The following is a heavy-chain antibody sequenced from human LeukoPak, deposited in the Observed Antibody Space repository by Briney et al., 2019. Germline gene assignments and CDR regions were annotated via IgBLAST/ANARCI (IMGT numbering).Heavy chain of an antibody. CDR1: GFTFSGSA. CDR2: IRSKANSYAT. D-gene: IGHD2-2*02. Sequence: GGSLRLSCAASGFTFSGSAMHWVRQASGKGLEWVGRIRSKANSYATAYAASVKGRFTISRDDSKNTAYLQMNSLKTEDTAVYYCTLVVPAAIGFDPWGQETLVTVSS. CDR3: TLVVPAAIGFDP. V-gene: IGHV3-73*01. J-gene: IGHJ5*02.